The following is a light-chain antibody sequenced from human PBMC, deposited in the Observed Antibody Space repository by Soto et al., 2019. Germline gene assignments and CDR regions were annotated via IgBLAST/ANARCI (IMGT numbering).Light chain of an antibody. J-gene: IGLJ3*02. Sequence: QAVVTQPASVSGSPGQSITISCTGTSSDVGNSILVSWYQQHPGKAPKLMFYEGTKRPSGVSNRFSGSTSGNTASLTISGLQAEDEADYYCCSYAGNSNWVFGGGTKLTVL. CDR1: SSDVGNSIL. CDR2: EGT. CDR3: CSYAGNSNWV. V-gene: IGLV2-23*01.